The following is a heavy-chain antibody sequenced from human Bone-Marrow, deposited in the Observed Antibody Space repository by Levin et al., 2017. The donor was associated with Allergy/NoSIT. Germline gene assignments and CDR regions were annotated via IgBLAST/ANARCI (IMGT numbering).Heavy chain of an antibody. D-gene: IGHD2/OR15-2a*01. CDR2: MSGTTGSH. V-gene: IGHV3-23*01. CDR3: AKGTTVYFYYNGMDA. CDR1: GFMFSDYA. J-gene: IGHJ6*02. Sequence: GESLKISCEASGFMFSDYAMNWVRRAPGKGLEWVSAMSGTTGSHYYADSVKGRFTISRDSSKNTLFLQMDSLRVEDTATYYCAKGTTVYFYYNGMDAWGQGTTVTVFS.